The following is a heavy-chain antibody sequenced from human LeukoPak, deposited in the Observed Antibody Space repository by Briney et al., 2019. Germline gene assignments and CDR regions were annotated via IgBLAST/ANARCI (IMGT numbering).Heavy chain of an antibody. J-gene: IGHJ4*02. D-gene: IGHD4-11*01. Sequence: ASVKISCKASGYTFRGNYIHWLRQAPGQGLEWMGWIDANNGDTKSAQKFQGRVTMSRDTSISTAYMDLSSLSPDDAAVYYCARDPSSVTLSFFDYWGQGTLVTVSS. CDR1: GYTFRGNY. CDR2: IDANNGDT. V-gene: IGHV1-2*02. CDR3: ARDPSSVTLSFFDY.